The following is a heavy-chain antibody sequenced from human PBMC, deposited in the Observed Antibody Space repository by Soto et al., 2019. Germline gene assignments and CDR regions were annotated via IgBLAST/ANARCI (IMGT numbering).Heavy chain of an antibody. D-gene: IGHD1-26*01. CDR3: ARDAYSGSYYDAFDI. CDR1: GYTFTSYG. J-gene: IGHJ3*02. Sequence: ASVKVSCKASGYTFTSYGISWVRQARVQGLEWMGWISAYNGNTNYAQRLEGRVTMTTDTSTSTAYMELRSLRSDDTAVYYCARDAYSGSYYDAFDIWGQGTMVTVS. V-gene: IGHV1-18*01. CDR2: ISAYNGNT.